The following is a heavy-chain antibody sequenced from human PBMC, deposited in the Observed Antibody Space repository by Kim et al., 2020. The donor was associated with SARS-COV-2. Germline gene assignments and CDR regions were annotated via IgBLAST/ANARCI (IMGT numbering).Heavy chain of an antibody. V-gene: IGHV3-7*01. D-gene: IGHD3-10*01. CDR3: AALDTVQVPGGI. J-gene: IGHJ4*02. Sequence: YVDSVKGRFTKSRDNAKNSLYLQMSSLRTEDTASYYCAALDTVQVPGGIWGQGTLVTVSS.